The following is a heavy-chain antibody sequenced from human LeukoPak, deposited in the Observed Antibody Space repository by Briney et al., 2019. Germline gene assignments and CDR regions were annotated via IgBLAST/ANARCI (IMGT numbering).Heavy chain of an antibody. CDR3: ARDSELWFGED. V-gene: IGHV1-3*04. CDR1: GYTFTSYA. Sequence: ASVKVSCKASGYTFTSYAMHWVRQAPGQRLEWMGWINTGNGNTKYSQKFQGRVTITRDTSASTAYMELSSLRSEDTAVYYCARDSELWFGEDWGQGTLVTVSS. CDR2: INTGNGNT. J-gene: IGHJ4*02. D-gene: IGHD3-10*01.